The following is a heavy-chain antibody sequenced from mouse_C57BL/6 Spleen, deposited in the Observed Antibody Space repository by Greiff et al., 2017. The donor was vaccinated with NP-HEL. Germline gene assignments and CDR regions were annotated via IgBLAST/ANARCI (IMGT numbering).Heavy chain of an antibody. CDR2: ISDGGSYT. V-gene: IGHV5-4*03. CDR1: GFTFSSYA. CDR3: ARGRGYFDY. J-gene: IGHJ2*01. Sequence: EVMLVESGGGLVKPGGSLKLSCAASGFTFSSYAMSWVRQTPEKRLEWVATISDGGSYTYYPDNVKGRFTISRDNSTNNLYLQMSHLKAEDTAMYYCARGRGYFDYWGQGTTLTVSS.